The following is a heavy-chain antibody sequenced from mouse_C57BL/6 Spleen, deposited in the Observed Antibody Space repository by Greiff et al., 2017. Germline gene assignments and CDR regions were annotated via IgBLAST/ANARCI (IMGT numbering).Heavy chain of an antibody. J-gene: IGHJ3*01. CDR3: ARGYYYCDSYDCFAF. Sequence: VQLKQSGPELVRPGASVKLSCKASGYTFTSHWMQWVRQRPGRGLEWIGEIFPGSGSTYYNEKFKGKATLTVDTSSSTAYMELSSLTSEDSAVYYCARGYYYCDSYDCFAFGGRGTVATVT. CDR1: GYTFTSHW. D-gene: IGHD1-1*01. V-gene: IGHV1-56*01. CDR2: IFPGSGST.